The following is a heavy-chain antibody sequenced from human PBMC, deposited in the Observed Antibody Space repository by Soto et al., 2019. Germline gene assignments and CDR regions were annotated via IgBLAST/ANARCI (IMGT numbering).Heavy chain of an antibody. Sequence: QVQLVQSGAEVKKPGASVKVSCKASGYTFTSYDINWVRQATGQGLEYLGWMNPNSGNTAYVQKFQGRVTMTWDTSITPASMELSSLPSEDTAVYFCARRIPSGAYSSSFDPWGQGTLVTVSS. V-gene: IGHV1-8*01. CDR1: GYTFTSYD. CDR3: ARRIPSGAYSSSFDP. CDR2: MNPNSGNT. D-gene: IGHD4-17*01. J-gene: IGHJ5*02.